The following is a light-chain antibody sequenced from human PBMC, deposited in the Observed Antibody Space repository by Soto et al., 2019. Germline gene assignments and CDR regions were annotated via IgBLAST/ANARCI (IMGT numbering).Light chain of an antibody. CDR1: SSDVGGYKY. CDR3: CSYAGSYNWV. CDR2: DVN. Sequence: QSALTQSRSVSGSPGQSVTISCTGTSSDVGGYKYVSWYQQHPGKAPQLMIYDVNKRPSGVPDRFSGSKSGNTASLTISGLQAEDEVDYYCCSYAGSYNWVFGGGTKLTVL. V-gene: IGLV2-11*01. J-gene: IGLJ3*02.